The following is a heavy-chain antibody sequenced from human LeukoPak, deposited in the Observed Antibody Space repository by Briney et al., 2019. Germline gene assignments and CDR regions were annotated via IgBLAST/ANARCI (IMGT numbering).Heavy chain of an antibody. CDR3: ARDASNLDFAPYFYYMDV. J-gene: IGHJ6*03. Sequence: GGSLRLSCTASGFTLSLYSMHWVRQAPGKGLEWVSSIGRSSQYIYYGDSVRGRFTISRDNAKNSLYLDMNSPRAEDTAVYYCARDASNLDFAPYFYYMDVWGKGTTVTVSS. CDR2: IGRSSQYI. D-gene: IGHD3-3*01. V-gene: IGHV3-21*01. CDR1: GFTLSLYS.